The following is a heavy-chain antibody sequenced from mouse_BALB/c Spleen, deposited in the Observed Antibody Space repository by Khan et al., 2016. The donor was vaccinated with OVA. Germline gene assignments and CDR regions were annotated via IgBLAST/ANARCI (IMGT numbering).Heavy chain of an antibody. Sequence: EVKLLESGPGLVKPSQSLSLTCTVTGYSITSGYGWNWIRQFPGNKLELMGYISYSGSTNYNPSLKSRISITRDPSKNQFFLQLNSVTTEDTATYYCARKVRIKYWGQGTTLTVSS. CDR2: ISYSGST. D-gene: IGHD2-2*01. CDR1: GYSITSGYG. CDR3: ARKVRIKY. J-gene: IGHJ2*01. V-gene: IGHV3-2*02.